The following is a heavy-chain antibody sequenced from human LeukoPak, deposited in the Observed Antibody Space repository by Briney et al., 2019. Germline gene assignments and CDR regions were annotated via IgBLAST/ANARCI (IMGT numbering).Heavy chain of an antibody. CDR3: VKLYYYGSGSYDR. J-gene: IGHJ6*02. CDR2: ISSNGDKT. D-gene: IGHD3-10*01. Sequence: GSLRLSCSASGFIFSTYAMHWVRQAPGKGLEYVSAISSNGDKTYYADAVKGRFTISRDNSKNTVYLQMSSLRAEDTAVYYCVKLYYYGSGSYDRWGQGTTVTVSS. V-gene: IGHV3-64D*06. CDR1: GFIFSTYA.